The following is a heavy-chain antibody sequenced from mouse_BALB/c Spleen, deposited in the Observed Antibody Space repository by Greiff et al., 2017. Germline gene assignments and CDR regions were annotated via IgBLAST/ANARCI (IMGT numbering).Heavy chain of an antibody. CDR3: KYGSNGFAY. D-gene: IGHD1-1*01. Sequence: EVQLQESGAELVRSGASVKLSCTASGFNIKDYYMHWVKQRPEQGLEWIGWIDPENGDTEYAPKFQGKATMTADTSSNTAYLQLSSLTSEDTAVYYCKYGSNGFAYWGQGTLVTVSA. CDR1: GFNIKDYY. CDR2: IDPENGDT. J-gene: IGHJ3*01. V-gene: IGHV14-4*02.